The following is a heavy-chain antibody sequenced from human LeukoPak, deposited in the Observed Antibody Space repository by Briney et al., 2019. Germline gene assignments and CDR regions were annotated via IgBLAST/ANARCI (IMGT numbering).Heavy chain of an antibody. CDR3: ARKYYYDSSGYYHDY. CDR2: ISGSGGST. J-gene: IGHJ4*02. D-gene: IGHD3-22*01. V-gene: IGHV3-23*01. CDR1: GFTFSSYA. Sequence: GGSLRLSCAASGFTFSSYAMSWVRQAPGKGLEWVSAISGSGGSTYYADSVKGRFTISRDNAKNSLYLQMNSLRAEDTAVYYCARKYYYDSSGYYHDYWGQGTLVTVSS.